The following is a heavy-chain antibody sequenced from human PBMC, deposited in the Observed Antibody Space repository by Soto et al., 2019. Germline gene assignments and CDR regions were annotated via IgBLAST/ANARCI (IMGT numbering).Heavy chain of an antibody. CDR1: GYTFTSYG. V-gene: IGHV1-18*01. J-gene: IGHJ6*03. CDR3: ARDCPDIVVVPAARLAHCYMDV. CDR2: ISAYNGNT. Sequence: ASVKVSCKASGYTFTSYGISWVRQAPGQGLEWMGWISAYNGNTNYAQKLQGRVTMTPDTSTSTAYMELRSLRSDDTAVYYCARDCPDIVVVPAARLAHCYMDVWGKGTTVTVSS. D-gene: IGHD2-2*01.